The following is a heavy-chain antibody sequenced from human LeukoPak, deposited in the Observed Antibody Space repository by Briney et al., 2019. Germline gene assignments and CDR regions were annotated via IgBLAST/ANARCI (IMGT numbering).Heavy chain of an antibody. CDR3: VRASSGRYVGWFDP. CDR1: GFTFSSYA. D-gene: IGHD6-19*01. Sequence: GGSLRLSCAASGFTFSSYAMSWVRQAPGKGLEWVAHIKQDGSDKYYVDSVKGRFTISRDNAKNSLYMQMNSLRAEDTAVYYCVRASSGRYVGWFDPWGQGTLVTVSS. V-gene: IGHV3-7*01. J-gene: IGHJ5*02. CDR2: IKQDGSDK.